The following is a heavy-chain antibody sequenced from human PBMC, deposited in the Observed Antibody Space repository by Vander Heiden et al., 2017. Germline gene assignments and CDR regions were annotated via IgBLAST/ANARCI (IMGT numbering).Heavy chain of an antibody. V-gene: IGHV3-23*01. Sequence: EVQLLESGGDLVQPGGSLRLSCAVSGLPFSSYDMSWVRQAPGKGLEWVSGITRSGGSTYYADSVKGRFTISRDNARNTLFLQLNSLRADDTGVYFCAKSPPAIAAGGLDLWGQETLVTVSS. CDR3: AKSPPAIAAGGLDL. J-gene: IGHJ5*02. D-gene: IGHD6-13*01. CDR1: GLPFSSYD. CDR2: ITRSGGST.